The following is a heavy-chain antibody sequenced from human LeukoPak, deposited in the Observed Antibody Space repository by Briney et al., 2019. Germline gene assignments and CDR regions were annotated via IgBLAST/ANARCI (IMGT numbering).Heavy chain of an antibody. CDR2: ISYDGSNK. Sequence: GGSLRLSCAASGFTFSSYAMHWVRQAPGKGLEWVAVISYDGSNKYYADSVKGRFTISRDNSKNTLYLQMNSLRAEDTAVYYCARANIVVVPAAYGFDYWGQGTLVTVSS. CDR1: GFTFSSYA. D-gene: IGHD2-2*01. CDR3: ARANIVVVPAAYGFDY. V-gene: IGHV3-30-3*01. J-gene: IGHJ4*02.